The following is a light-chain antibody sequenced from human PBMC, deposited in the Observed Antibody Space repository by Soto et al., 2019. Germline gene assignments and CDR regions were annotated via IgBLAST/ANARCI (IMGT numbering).Light chain of an antibody. CDR3: QQYNNWPRT. V-gene: IGKV3-15*01. CDR1: QSVSRN. Sequence: EILMTQSPATLSVSPGERATLSCRASQSVSRNLAWYHQKPGQAPRLLIYGASTRATGIPARFSGSGSGTEFTLTISSLQSEDFAVDYCQQYNNWPRTFGQGTKVESK. J-gene: IGKJ1*01. CDR2: GAS.